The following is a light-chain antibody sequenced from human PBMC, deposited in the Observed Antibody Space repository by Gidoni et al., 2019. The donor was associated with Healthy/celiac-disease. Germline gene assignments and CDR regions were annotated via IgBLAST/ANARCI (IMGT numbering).Light chain of an antibody. CDR1: QGISNY. CDR3: QQYNSYPLT. CDR2: AAS. Sequence: DIQMTQSPSSLPASVGDRVTITCRASQGISNYLAWFQQKPGKAPKSLSYAASSLQSGVPSKVSGSGSGTDFTLTSSSRQPEDFATYYCQQYNSYPLTFGGGTKVEIK. J-gene: IGKJ4*01. V-gene: IGKV1-16*02.